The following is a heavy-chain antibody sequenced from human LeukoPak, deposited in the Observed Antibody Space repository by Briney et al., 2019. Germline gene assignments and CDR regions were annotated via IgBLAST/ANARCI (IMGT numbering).Heavy chain of an antibody. D-gene: IGHD2-2*01. CDR2: IYTSGST. CDR1: GGSISSYY. CDR3: ARTVVPAAIAPGNYYMDV. J-gene: IGHJ6*03. Sequence: PSETLSLTCTVSGGSISSYYWSWIRQPPGKGLEWIGYIYTSGSTNYNPSLKSRVTISVDTSKNQFSLKLSSVTAADTAVYYCARTVVPAAIAPGNYYMDVWGKGTTVTVSS. V-gene: IGHV4-4*09.